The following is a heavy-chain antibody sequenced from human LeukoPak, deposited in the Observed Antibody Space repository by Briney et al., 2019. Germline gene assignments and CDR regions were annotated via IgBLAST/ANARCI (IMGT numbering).Heavy chain of an antibody. Sequence: GGSLRLSCAASGFAFSTYGMHWVRQAPGKGLEWVAVISYDGSNKYYADSVKGRFTISRDNSKNTLYLQMNSLRAEDTGVYYCAKDLSSGSRRAYWGQGTLITVSS. CDR3: AKDLSSGSRRAY. CDR1: GFAFSTYG. D-gene: IGHD6-19*01. CDR2: ISYDGSNK. J-gene: IGHJ4*02. V-gene: IGHV3-30*18.